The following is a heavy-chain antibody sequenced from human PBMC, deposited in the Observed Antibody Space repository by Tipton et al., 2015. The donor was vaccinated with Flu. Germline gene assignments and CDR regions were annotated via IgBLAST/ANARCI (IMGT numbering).Heavy chain of an antibody. CDR1: GGSISSYY. Sequence: TLSLTCTVSGGSISSYYWSWIRQPPGKGLEWIGYIYYSGSTNYNPSLKSRVTISVDTSKNHFSLKLSSVTAADTAVYYCARMPTALNFDYWGQGTLVTVSS. CDR2: IYYSGST. J-gene: IGHJ4*02. D-gene: IGHD5-24*01. V-gene: IGHV4-59*01. CDR3: ARMPTALNFDY.